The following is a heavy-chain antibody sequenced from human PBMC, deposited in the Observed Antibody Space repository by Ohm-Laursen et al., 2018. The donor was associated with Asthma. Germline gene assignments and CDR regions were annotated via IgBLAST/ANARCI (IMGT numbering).Heavy chain of an antibody. CDR2: ISSSSSYI. D-gene: IGHD5-18*01. CDR1: GFTFSSYS. J-gene: IGHJ6*02. CDR3: ARGQWIQLWPRKECGMDV. V-gene: IGHV3-21*01. Sequence: GSLRLSCAASGFTFSSYSMNWVRQAPGKGLEWVSSISSSSSYIYYADSVKGRFTISRDNAKNSLYLQMNSLRAEDTAVYYCARGQWIQLWPRKECGMDVWGQGTTVTVSS.